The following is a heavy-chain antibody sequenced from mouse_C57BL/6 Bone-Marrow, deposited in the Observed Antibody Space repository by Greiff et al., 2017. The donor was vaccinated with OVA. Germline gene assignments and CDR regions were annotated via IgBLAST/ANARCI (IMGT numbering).Heavy chain of an antibody. J-gene: IGHJ4*01. CDR1: GYTFTSYW. CDR3: ARFNWDVEAMDY. V-gene: IGHV1-64*01. D-gene: IGHD4-1*02. CDR2: IHPNSGST. Sequence: QVQLQQPGAELVKPGASVKLSCKASGYTFTSYWMHWVKQRPGQGLEWIGMIHPNSGSTNYNEKFKSKATLTVDKSSSTAYMQLSSLTSEDSAVYYWARFNWDVEAMDYWGQGTSVTVSS.